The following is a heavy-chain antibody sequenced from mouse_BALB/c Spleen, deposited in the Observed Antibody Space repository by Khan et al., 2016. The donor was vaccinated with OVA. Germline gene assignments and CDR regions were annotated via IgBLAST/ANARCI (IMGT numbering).Heavy chain of an antibody. J-gene: IGHJ1*01. V-gene: IGHV3-6*02. CDR1: DYSFTSGYY. D-gene: IGHD1-1*01. CDR3: ARDYYGSSWYFDV. Sequence: EVQLVESGPGLVKPSQSLSLTCSVTDYSFTSGYYWNWIRQFPGNKLEWMGYIRYDGSNNYNPSLKNRISITRDTSKNQFFLKLNSVTTEDTATYDCARDYYGSSWYFDVWGEGTTVTVSS. CDR2: IRYDGSN.